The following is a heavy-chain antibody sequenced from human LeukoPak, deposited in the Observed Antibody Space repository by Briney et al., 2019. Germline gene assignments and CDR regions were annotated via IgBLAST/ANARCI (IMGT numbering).Heavy chain of an antibody. V-gene: IGHV4-31*03. J-gene: IGHJ4*02. CDR2: IYYSGST. D-gene: IGHD4-17*01. CDR3: ATATYGDYSFDY. CDR1: GGSISSGGYY. Sequence: SETLSLTCTVSGGSISSGGYYWSWIRQHPGKGLEWIGYIYYSGSTYYNPSLKSRVTISVDTSKNQFSLKLSSVTAADTAVYYCATATYGDYSFDYWGQGTLVTVSS.